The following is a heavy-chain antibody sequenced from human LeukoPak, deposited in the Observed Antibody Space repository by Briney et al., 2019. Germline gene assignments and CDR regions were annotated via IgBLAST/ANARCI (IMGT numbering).Heavy chain of an antibody. D-gene: IGHD1-26*01. J-gene: IGHJ4*02. CDR2: ISYDGSNK. Sequence: GGSLRLSCAVSGVTFSGYWMTWVRQAPGKGLEWAAVISYDGSNKYYADSVKGRFTISRDNSKNTLYLQMNSLRAEDTAVYYCAKDSPQWELVYYFDYWGQGTLVTVSS. CDR1: GVTFSGYW. CDR3: AKDSPQWELVYYFDY. V-gene: IGHV3-30*18.